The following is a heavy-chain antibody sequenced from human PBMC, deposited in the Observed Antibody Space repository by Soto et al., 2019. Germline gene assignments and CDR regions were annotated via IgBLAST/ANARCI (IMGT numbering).Heavy chain of an antibody. CDR1: GFTFSSYG. Sequence: GGSLRLSCAASGFTFSSYGMHWVRQAPGKGLEWVAVIWYDGSNKYYADSVKGRFTISRDNSKNTLYLQMNSLRAEDTAVYYCARANYYDSSGYYGYSSFDYWGQGTRATSPQ. D-gene: IGHD3-22*01. CDR3: ARANYYDSSGYYGYSSFDY. J-gene: IGHJ4*02. V-gene: IGHV3-33*01. CDR2: IWYDGSNK.